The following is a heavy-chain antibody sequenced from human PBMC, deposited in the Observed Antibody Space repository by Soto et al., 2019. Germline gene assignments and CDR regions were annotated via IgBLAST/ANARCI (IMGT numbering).Heavy chain of an antibody. V-gene: IGHV1-3*01. Sequence: QVQLVQSGAEVKKPGASVKVSCKASGYTFTSYAMQCVRQAAGQRLEWMGWINAGNGNTKYSQKFQGRVTITRDTSASTAYMELSSLRSEDTAVYYCARDPGYSYGYNWGQGTLVTVSS. CDR1: GYTFTSYA. D-gene: IGHD5-18*01. CDR2: INAGNGNT. CDR3: ARDPGYSYGYN. J-gene: IGHJ4*02.